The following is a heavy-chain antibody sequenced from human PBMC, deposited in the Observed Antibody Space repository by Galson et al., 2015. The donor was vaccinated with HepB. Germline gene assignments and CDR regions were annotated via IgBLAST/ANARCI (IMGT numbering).Heavy chain of an antibody. Sequence: SLRLSCAASGFTFSSYSMNWVRQAPGKGLEWVSSISSSSSYIYYADSVKGRFTISRDNAKNSLYLQMNSLRAEDTAVYYCARGGAAAGTLFYYYYGMDVWGQGTTVTVSS. D-gene: IGHD6-13*01. CDR1: GFTFSSYS. V-gene: IGHV3-21*01. CDR3: ARGGAAAGTLFYYYYGMDV. J-gene: IGHJ6*02. CDR2: ISSSSSYI.